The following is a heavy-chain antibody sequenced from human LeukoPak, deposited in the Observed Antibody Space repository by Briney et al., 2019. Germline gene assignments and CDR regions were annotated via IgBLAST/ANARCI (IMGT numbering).Heavy chain of an antibody. V-gene: IGHV3-7*01. CDR2: IKEDGSKK. Sequence: GGSLRLSCATSGFTFSLYWMNWVRQAPGKGLEWVANIKEDGSKKYYVESVKGRFTISRDNAKNSVFLQMNTLRADDTAIYYCARATRDDFGDVHDAFDVWGQGTMVAVSS. CDR3: ARATRDDFGDVHDAFDV. D-gene: IGHD4-17*01. CDR1: GFTFSLYW. J-gene: IGHJ3*01.